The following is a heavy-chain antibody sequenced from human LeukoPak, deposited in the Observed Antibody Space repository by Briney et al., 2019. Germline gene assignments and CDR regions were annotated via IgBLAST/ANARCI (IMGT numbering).Heavy chain of an antibody. CDR2: ITPSGAT. J-gene: IGHJ4*02. D-gene: IGHD5-24*01. CDR3: ARDRYGDGFAHFDY. V-gene: IGHV1-2*02. Sequence: ASVKVSCKASGYTFTGYYMHWVRQAPGQGLEWMGWITPSGATNYPQKFQGRVAITRDTSITTAYMDLSRLTSDDTAVYHCARDRYGDGFAHFDYWGQGALVTVSS. CDR1: GYTFTGYY.